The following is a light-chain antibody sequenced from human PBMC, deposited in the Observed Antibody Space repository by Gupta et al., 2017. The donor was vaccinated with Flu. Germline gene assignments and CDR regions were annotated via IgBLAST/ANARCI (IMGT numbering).Light chain of an antibody. Sequence: QSVLTQPPSASGTPGQRVTISCSGSSSNIGSNTVNWYQQLPGTAPKLLIYSNNQRPSGVPDRFSGSKSGTSASLAIGGLQYEDGADYYCAAWDDSLNGPVFGGGTKLTVL. J-gene: IGLJ3*02. CDR2: SNN. CDR1: SSNIGSNT. CDR3: AAWDDSLNGPV. V-gene: IGLV1-44*01.